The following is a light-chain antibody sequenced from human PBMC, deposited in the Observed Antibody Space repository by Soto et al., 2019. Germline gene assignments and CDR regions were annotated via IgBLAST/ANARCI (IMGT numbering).Light chain of an antibody. CDR3: KVWYSSSEHYV. CDR2: DNS. Sequence: SYELTQPPSVSLAPGQTARITCGGNNIGRKSVHWYQQKPGQAPVLVVYDNSDRPSGIPERFSGSNSGNTATLTISRVEAVDEADYYCKVWYSSSEHYVFGTGTKVTVL. J-gene: IGLJ1*01. CDR1: NIGRKS. V-gene: IGLV3-21*02.